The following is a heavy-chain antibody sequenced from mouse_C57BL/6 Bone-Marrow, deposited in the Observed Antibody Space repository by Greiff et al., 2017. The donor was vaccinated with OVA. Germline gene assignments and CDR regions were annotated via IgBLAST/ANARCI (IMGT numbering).Heavy chain of an antibody. CDR3: ALITTVVAPHWYFDV. Sequence: QVQLQQPGAELVKPGASVKLSCKASGYTFTSSWMHWVKQRPGQGLEWIGMIHPNSGSTNYNEKFKSKATLTVDKSSSTAYMQLSSLTSEDSAVYYCALITTVVAPHWYFDVWGTGTTVTVSS. V-gene: IGHV1-64*01. CDR1: GYTFTSSW. CDR2: IHPNSGST. D-gene: IGHD1-1*01. J-gene: IGHJ1*03.